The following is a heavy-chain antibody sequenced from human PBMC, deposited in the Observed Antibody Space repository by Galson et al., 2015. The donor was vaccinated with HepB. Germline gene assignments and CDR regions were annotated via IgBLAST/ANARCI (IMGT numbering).Heavy chain of an antibody. CDR1: GFTFSSYA. Sequence: SLRLSCAASGFTFSSYAMHWVRQAPGKGLEWVAVISYDGSNKYYADSVKGRFTISRDNSKNTLYLQMNSLGAEDTAVYYCARDRGYSYGYPNYYYYYGMDVWGQGTTVTVSS. CDR2: ISYDGSNK. CDR3: ARDRGYSYGYPNYYYYYGMDV. V-gene: IGHV3-30-3*01. D-gene: IGHD5-18*01. J-gene: IGHJ6*02.